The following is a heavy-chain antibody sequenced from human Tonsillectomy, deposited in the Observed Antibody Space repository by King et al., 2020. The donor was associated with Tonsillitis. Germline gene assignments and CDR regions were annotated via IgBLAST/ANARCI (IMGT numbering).Heavy chain of an antibody. Sequence: TLKESGPTLVKPTQTLTLTCTFSGFSLSTSRVGVGWIRHPPGKALEWLALIYWDDDKRYSPSLKSRLTITKDTSKNQVVLTMTNMDPLDTATYYCAHSRGYCSSTSCYTRVFDYWGQGTLVTVSS. CDR1: GFSLSTSRVG. J-gene: IGHJ4*02. CDR3: AHSRGYCSSTSCYTRVFDY. CDR2: IYWDDDK. V-gene: IGHV2-5*02. D-gene: IGHD2-2*02.